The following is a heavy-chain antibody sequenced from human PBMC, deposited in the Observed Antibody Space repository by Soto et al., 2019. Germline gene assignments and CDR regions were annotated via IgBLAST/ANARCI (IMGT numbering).Heavy chain of an antibody. CDR3: AREGPRITMVRARFDP. J-gene: IGHJ5*02. V-gene: IGHV4-38-2*02. CDR1: GYSISSGYY. CDR2: IYHSGST. Sequence: LSLTCAVSGYSISSGYYWGWIRQLPGKGLEWIGSIYHSGSTYYNPSLKSRVTISVDTSKNQFSLKLSSVTAADTAVYYCAREGPRITMVRARFDPWGQGTLVTVSS. D-gene: IGHD3-10*01.